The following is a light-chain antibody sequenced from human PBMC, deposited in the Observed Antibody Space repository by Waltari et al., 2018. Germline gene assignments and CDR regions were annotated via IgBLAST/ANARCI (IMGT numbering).Light chain of an antibody. V-gene: IGLV1-51*01. CDR1: SNIGNNY. J-gene: IGLJ1*01. CDR3: GTWDYSLSTFV. Sequence: QSVLTQPPSVSAAPGQKVTISCSGSSNIGNNYVSWYQQLPGTAPKLLIYDNNKRPSGIPDRFSGSKSGPSATLGITGLQTGDEADYYCGTWDYSLSTFVFAPGTRVTV. CDR2: DNN.